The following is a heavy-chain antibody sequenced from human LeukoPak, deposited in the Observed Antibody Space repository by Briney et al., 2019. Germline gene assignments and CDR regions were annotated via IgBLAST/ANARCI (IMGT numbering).Heavy chain of an antibody. CDR3: ARVGYSGYEFFYYYYYMDV. CDR2: INWNGGST. V-gene: IGHV3-20*01. CDR1: GFTFDDYG. Sequence: GGSLRLSCAASGFTFDDYGMSWVRQAPGKGLEWVSGINWNGGSTGYADSVKGRFTISRDNAKNSLYLQMNSLRAEDTALYHCARVGYSGYEFFYYYYYMDVWAKGPRSPSP. J-gene: IGHJ6*03. D-gene: IGHD5-12*01.